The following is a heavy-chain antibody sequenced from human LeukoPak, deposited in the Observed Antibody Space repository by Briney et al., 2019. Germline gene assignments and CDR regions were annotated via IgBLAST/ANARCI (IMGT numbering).Heavy chain of an antibody. V-gene: IGHV4-4*07. CDR1: GGSMSRYY. J-gene: IGHJ5*02. Sequence: LSETLSLTCTVSGGSMSRYYWSWIRQPAGKGLEWIGRIYTSGSTNYNPSLKSRGTMSVDTSSNQFSLSLRSVTAADTAVYYCARVRYEGFDPWGQGTLVTVSS. CDR3: ARVRYEGFDP. D-gene: IGHD3-3*01. CDR2: IYTSGST.